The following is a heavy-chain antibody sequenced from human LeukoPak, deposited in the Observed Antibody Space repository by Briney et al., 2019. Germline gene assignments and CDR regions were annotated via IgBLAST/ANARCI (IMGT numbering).Heavy chain of an antibody. V-gene: IGHV3-21*01. Sequence: GSLRLSCAASGFTFSSYSMNWVRQAPGKGLEWVSSISSSSSYIYYADSVKGRFTISRDNAKNSLYLQMNSLRAEDTAVYYCARDWFLATANYFDYWGQGTLVTVSS. J-gene: IGHJ4*02. CDR1: GFTFSSYS. CDR3: ARDWFLATANYFDY. D-gene: IGHD2-21*02. CDR2: ISSSSSYI.